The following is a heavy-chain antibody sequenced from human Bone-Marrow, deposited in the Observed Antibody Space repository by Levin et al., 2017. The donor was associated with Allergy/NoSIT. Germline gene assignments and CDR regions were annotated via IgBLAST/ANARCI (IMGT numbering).Heavy chain of an antibody. V-gene: IGHV7-4-1*01. J-gene: IGHJ4*02. CDR3: ARGPQTYSTSWYWFDY. CDR1: GYTFTRYA. Sequence: RGESLKISCKASGYTFTRYAMNWLRQAPGQGLEWMGWINTDTGTPTFAPGFTGRFVFSLDRSVSTAYLQISRLEAADPPVYYCARGPQTYSTSWYWFDYWGQGNLVAVSS. D-gene: IGHD6-13*01. CDR2: INTDTGTP.